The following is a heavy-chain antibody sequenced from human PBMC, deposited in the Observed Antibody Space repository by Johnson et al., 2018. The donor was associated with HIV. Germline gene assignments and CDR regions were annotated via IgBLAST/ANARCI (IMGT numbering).Heavy chain of an antibody. Sequence: PVQRLDSVSVIYSGGRTHYADSVTGRFIISRDKSKNTLYLQMNSLRAEDTAVYYCAREPHSAGWGAFDIWGQGTMVTVSS. CDR3: AREPHSAGWGAFDI. V-gene: IGHV3-53*05. J-gene: IGHJ3*02. CDR2: IYSGGRT. D-gene: IGHD6-25*01.